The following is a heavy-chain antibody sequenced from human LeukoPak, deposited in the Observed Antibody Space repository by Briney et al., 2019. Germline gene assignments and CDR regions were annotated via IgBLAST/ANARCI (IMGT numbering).Heavy chain of an antibody. CDR1: GYTFTSYD. V-gene: IGHV1-8*01. Sequence: GASVKVSCKASGYTFTSYDINWVRQATGQGLEWMGWMNPNSGNTGYAQKFRGRVTMTRNTSISTAYMELSSLRSEDTAVYYCARVDTAMDPMDYWGQGTLVTVSS. CDR3: ARVDTAMDPMDY. CDR2: MNPNSGNT. D-gene: IGHD5-18*01. J-gene: IGHJ4*02.